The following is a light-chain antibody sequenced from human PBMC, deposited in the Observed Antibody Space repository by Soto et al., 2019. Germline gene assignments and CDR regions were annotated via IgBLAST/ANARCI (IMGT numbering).Light chain of an antibody. CDR2: DSS. CDR1: QSVGSS. J-gene: IGKJ3*01. Sequence: VLTQSPATLSVSPGEGATLSCRASQSVGSSLAWYQQKPGQAPRLLMFDSSTRATGDPAKFSGSGSGTEFTLTISSLQSEDFAIFFCQQYEDWPLTVGPGTRVDI. V-gene: IGKV3-15*01. CDR3: QQYEDWPLT.